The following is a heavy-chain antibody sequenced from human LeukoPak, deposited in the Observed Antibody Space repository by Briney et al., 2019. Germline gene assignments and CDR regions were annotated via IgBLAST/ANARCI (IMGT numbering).Heavy chain of an antibody. CDR1: GYTFTGYY. CDR2: INPDSGGT. J-gene: IGHJ3*01. V-gene: IGHV1-2*02. Sequence: ASVKVSCKASGYTFTGYYMHWLRQAPGQGLEWMDWINPDSGGTVYAQKYKGRITMTRDTSISTVYMELSRLRPDDTAIYYCARDRSRYSDAKDAFDLWGQGTMVTVSS. D-gene: IGHD5-18*01. CDR3: ARDRSRYSDAKDAFDL.